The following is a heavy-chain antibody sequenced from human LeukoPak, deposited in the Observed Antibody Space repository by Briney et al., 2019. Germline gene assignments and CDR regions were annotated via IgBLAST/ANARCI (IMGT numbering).Heavy chain of an antibody. CDR1: GLTFSSYG. Sequence: PGGSLRLSCAASGLTFSSYGMHWVRQAPGKGLEWVAVISYDGSNKYYADSVKGRFTISRDNSKNTLYLQMNSLRAEDTAVYYCAKESQTSQWLVLPDYYYYYGMDVWGQGTTVTVSS. V-gene: IGHV3-30*18. CDR3: AKESQTSQWLVLPDYYYYYGMDV. CDR2: ISYDGSNK. J-gene: IGHJ6*02. D-gene: IGHD6-19*01.